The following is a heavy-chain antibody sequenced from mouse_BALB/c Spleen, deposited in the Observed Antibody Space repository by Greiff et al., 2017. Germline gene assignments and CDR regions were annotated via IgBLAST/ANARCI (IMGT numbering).Heavy chain of an antibody. Sequence: QVQLQQSGAELVKLGASVKLSCKASGYTFTSYYMYWVKQRPGQGLEWIGEINPSNGGTNFNEKFKSKATLTVDKSSSTSYMQLSSLTSEDSAVYYCTAYYRYPYSMDYWGQGTSVTVSS. J-gene: IGHJ4*01. CDR3: TAYYRYPYSMDY. D-gene: IGHD2-14*01. CDR2: INPSNGGT. CDR1: GYTFTSYY. V-gene: IGHV1S81*02.